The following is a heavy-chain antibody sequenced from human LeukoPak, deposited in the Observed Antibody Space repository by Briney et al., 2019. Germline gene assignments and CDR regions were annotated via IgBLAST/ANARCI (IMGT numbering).Heavy chain of an antibody. D-gene: IGHD5-12*01. J-gene: IGHJ6*03. CDR2: SDWDDDK. CDR1: EISLSTRAMC. CDR3: ARMGLRDSYYYMDV. V-gene: IGHV2-70*11. Sequence: SGPALVHPTPTLTLTFTFSEISLSTRAMCVSWIRQPPLKALEWLARSDWDDDKYYITSLKTKLTISKDTTKNQVVLTMTSMDPVDTATYYCARMGLRDSYYYMDVWGKGTTVTVSS.